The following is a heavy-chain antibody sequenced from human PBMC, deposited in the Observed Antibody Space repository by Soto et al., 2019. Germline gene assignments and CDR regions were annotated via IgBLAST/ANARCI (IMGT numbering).Heavy chain of an antibody. D-gene: IGHD2-8*01. V-gene: IGHV4-39*01. J-gene: IGHJ4*02. Sequence: SETLSLTCTISGGSVSNSSYYWGWIRQSPGKGLEWIGSVYYRGRSYSNSSVKSRVTISVDTSKNQFSLNLNAVTASDTAVYFCVSQRTSVLTQAYFDYWGPGALVTV. CDR3: VSQRTSVLTQAYFDY. CDR2: VYYRGRS. CDR1: GGSVSNSSYY.